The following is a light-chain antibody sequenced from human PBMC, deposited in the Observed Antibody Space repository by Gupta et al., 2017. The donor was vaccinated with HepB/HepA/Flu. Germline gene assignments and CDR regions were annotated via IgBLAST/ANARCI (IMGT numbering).Light chain of an antibody. Sequence: DVQMTQSPSSLSASPGGRVTITCRASQSIGNYLNWYQQKGGKAPKLLIYLTSNLQSGVPSRFSGSGSGTEFTLTIRNLQPEDFATYYCQHRDTTPRNFGPGTKVEIK. CDR2: LTS. CDR3: QHRDTTPRN. V-gene: IGKV1-39*01. CDR1: QSIGNY. J-gene: IGKJ3*01.